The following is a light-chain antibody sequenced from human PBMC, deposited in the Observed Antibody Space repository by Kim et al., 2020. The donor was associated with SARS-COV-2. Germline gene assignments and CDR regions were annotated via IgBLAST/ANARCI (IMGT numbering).Light chain of an antibody. J-gene: IGLJ2*01. Sequence: QSVLTQPPSVSAAPRQKVTISCSGSKSNIGDNYVAWYQQFPGSAPKLLIYDNNQRPSGIPSRFSASKSGTSATLAIAGLQTGDEADYYCATWDSTLSSVLFGGGTKVTVL. CDR3: ATWDSTLSSVL. CDR2: DNN. V-gene: IGLV1-51*01. CDR1: KSNIGDNY.